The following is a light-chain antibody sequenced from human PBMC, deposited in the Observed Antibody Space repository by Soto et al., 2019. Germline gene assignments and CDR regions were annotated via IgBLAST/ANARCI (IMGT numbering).Light chain of an antibody. CDR2: DAS. Sequence: EIVLTQSPGGVSLSPGERATLSCRASQSVSGSYLAWYQQKPGQAPRLLNYDASTRATGIPDRSSDSGSGTDFTLTISRLEPEDVAVYYCQQYGSSSLTFGGGTKVEI. CDR3: QQYGSSSLT. V-gene: IGKV3-20*01. J-gene: IGKJ4*01. CDR1: QSVSGSY.